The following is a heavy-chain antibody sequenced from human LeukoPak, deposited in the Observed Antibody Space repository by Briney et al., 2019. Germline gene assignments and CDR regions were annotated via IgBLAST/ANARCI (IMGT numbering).Heavy chain of an antibody. V-gene: IGHV4-39*07. CDR3: AREALRPSRWFDP. Sequence: ASETLSLTCTVSGGSISSSSYYWGWIRQPPGKGLEWIGSIYYSGSTYYNPSLKSRVTISVDTSNNQFSLKLSSVTAADTAVYYCAREALRPSRWFDPWGQGTLVTVSS. J-gene: IGHJ5*02. D-gene: IGHD4-17*01. CDR1: GGSISSSSYY. CDR2: IYYSGST.